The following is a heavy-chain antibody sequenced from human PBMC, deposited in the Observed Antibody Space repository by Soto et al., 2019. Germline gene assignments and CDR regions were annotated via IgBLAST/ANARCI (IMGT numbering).Heavy chain of an antibody. Sequence: PGGSLRLSCAASGFTFSSYGMHWVRQAPGKGLEWVAVISYDGSNKYYADSVKGRFTISRDNSKNTLYLQMNSLRAEDTAVYYCAKDGSASRGYFDYWGQGTLVTVSS. V-gene: IGHV3-30*18. CDR1: GFTFSSYG. CDR2: ISYDGSNK. CDR3: AKDGSASRGYFDY. J-gene: IGHJ4*02. D-gene: IGHD3-16*01.